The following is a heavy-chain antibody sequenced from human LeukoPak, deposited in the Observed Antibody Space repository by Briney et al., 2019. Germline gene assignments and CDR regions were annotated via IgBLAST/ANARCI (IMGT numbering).Heavy chain of an antibody. D-gene: IGHD3-9*01. Sequence: GGSLGLSCAASGFTFSSYSMNWVRRSPGKGLEWVSSISSSGSYIYYADSVKGRFTISRDNAKNSMYLQMNSLRAEDTAVYYCARGALYDDILTGIDYWGQGTLVTVSP. CDR1: GFTFSSYS. CDR3: ARGALYDDILTGIDY. J-gene: IGHJ4*02. V-gene: IGHV3-21*01. CDR2: ISSSGSYI.